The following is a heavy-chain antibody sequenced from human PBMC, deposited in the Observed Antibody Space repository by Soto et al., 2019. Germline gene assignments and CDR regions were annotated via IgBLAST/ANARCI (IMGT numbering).Heavy chain of an antibody. Sequence: EVPLLESGGGLVQPGGSLRLSCAASGFTFSSYAMSWVRQAPGKGLEWVSIISGSGGSTYYADSVKGRFVISRDNSKNTLYLQMNSLRVEDTALYYCAQAPSRPGSGWFDPWGQGTLVTVSS. CDR2: ISGSGGST. CDR3: AQAPSRPGSGWFDP. V-gene: IGHV3-23*01. CDR1: GFTFSSYA. J-gene: IGHJ5*02.